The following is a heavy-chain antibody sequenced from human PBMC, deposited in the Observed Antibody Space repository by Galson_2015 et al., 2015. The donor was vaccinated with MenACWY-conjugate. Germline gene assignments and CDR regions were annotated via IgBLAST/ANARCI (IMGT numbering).Heavy chain of an antibody. CDR2: INPSGGGG. J-gene: IGHJ4*02. D-gene: IGHD6-13*01. CDR1: GYTFTNYY. V-gene: IGHV1-46*01. CDR3: ARGYGNSSWYRVDS. Sequence: SVKVSCKASGYTFTNYYMHWVRQAPGQGLEWMGIINPSGGGGTYAQEFQGRVTLTRDTSTTTVYMELNDLRSEDTALYYCARGYGNSSWYRVDSWGQGTLVTVSS.